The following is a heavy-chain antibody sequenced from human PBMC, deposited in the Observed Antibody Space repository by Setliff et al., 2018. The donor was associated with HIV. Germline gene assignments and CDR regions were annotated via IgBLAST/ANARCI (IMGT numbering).Heavy chain of an antibody. Sequence: GASVKVSCKASGYTFTSYYMHWVRQAPGQGLEWMGRINPSGGSTIYAQNLQGRVTMTTDTSTSTVYMELRSLTSDDTAVYYCAKADCTSSSCYPPFNAWGPGTMVTVSS. D-gene: IGHD3-22*01. CDR1: GYTFTSYY. CDR3: AKADCTSSSCYPPFNA. V-gene: IGHV1-46*01. J-gene: IGHJ3*01. CDR2: INPSGGST.